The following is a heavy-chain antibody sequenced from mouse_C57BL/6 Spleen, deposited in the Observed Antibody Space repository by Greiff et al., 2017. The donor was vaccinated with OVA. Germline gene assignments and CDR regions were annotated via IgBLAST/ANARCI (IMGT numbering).Heavy chain of an antibody. CDR1: GYAFSSYW. Sequence: QVQLQQSGAELVKPGASVKISCKASGYAFSSYWMNWVKQRPGQGLEWIGQIYPGDGDTNYNGKFKGKATLTADKSSSTAYMQLSSLTSEDSAVYFCARRVSIYYGYDDYWGQGTTLTVSS. J-gene: IGHJ2*01. CDR2: IYPGDGDT. CDR3: ARRVSIYYGYDDY. V-gene: IGHV1-80*01. D-gene: IGHD2-2*01.